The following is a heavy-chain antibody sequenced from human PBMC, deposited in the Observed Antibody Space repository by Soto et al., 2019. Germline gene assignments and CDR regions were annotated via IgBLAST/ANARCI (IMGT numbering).Heavy chain of an antibody. V-gene: IGHV1-69*06. CDR2: IIPIFGTA. J-gene: IGHJ5*02. D-gene: IGHD2-2*03. CDR3: AREGGGYCSSTSCPKHITPRFDP. Sequence: SVKVSCKASGGTFSSYAISWVRQAPGQGLEWMGGIIPIFGTADYAQKFQGRVTITADKSTSTAYMELSSLRSEDTAVYYCAREGGGYCSSTSCPKHITPRFDPWGQGTLVTVSS. CDR1: GGTFSSYA.